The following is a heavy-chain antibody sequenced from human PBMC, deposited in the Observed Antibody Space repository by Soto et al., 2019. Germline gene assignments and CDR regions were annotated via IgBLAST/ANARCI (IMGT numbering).Heavy chain of an antibody. CDR3: ARHLPLRFLEWLLSPLDY. CDR1: GGSISSSSYY. CDR2: IYYSGST. J-gene: IGHJ4*02. D-gene: IGHD3-3*01. Sequence: PSETLSLTCTVSGGSISSSSYYWGWIRQPPGKGLEWIGSIYYSGSTYYNPSLKSRVTISVDTSKNQFSLKLSSVTAADTAVYYCARHLPLRFLEWLLSPLDYWGQGTLITVSS. V-gene: IGHV4-39*01.